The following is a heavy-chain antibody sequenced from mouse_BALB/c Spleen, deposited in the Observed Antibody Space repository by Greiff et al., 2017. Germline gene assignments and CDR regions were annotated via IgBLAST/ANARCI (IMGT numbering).Heavy chain of an antibody. Sequence: EVQGVESGGGLVQPGGSLKLSCAASGFTFSSYGMSWVRQTPDKRLELVATINSNGGSTYYPDSVKGRFTISRDNAKNTLYLQMSSLKSEDTAMYYCARDRANYGSSPFAYWGQGTLVTVSA. CDR2: INSNGGST. V-gene: IGHV5-6-3*01. J-gene: IGHJ3*01. CDR1: GFTFSSYG. D-gene: IGHD1-1*01. CDR3: ARDRANYGSSPFAY.